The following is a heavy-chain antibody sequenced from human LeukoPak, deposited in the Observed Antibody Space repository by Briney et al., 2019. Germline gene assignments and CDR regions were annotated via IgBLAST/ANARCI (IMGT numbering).Heavy chain of an antibody. CDR1: GYTLTELS. CDR3: ATSLGGRYSYGDTDY. V-gene: IGHV1-24*01. CDR2: FDPEDGET. J-gene: IGHJ4*02. D-gene: IGHD5-18*01. Sequence: ASVKVSCKVSGYTLTELSMHWVRQAPGKGLEWMGGFDPEDGETIYAQKFQGRVTMTEDTSTDTAYVELSSLRSEDTAVYYCATSLGGRYSYGDTDYWGQGTLVTVSS.